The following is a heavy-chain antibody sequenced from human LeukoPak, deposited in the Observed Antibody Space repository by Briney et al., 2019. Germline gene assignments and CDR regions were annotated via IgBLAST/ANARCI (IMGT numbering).Heavy chain of an antibody. J-gene: IGHJ4*02. Sequence: GASVKVSCKASGGTFSSYAISWVRQAPGQGLEWMGGIIPIFGTANYAQKFQGRVTITADESTSTAYMELSSLRSEDTAVYYCARLSSLGCSGGSCPLDYWGQGTLVTVSS. V-gene: IGHV1-69*13. CDR3: ARLSSLGCSGGSCPLDY. CDR1: GGTFSSYA. CDR2: IIPIFGTA. D-gene: IGHD2-15*01.